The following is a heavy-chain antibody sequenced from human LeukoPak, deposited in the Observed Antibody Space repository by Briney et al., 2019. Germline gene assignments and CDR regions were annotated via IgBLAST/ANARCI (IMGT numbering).Heavy chain of an antibody. V-gene: IGHV4-39*01. CDR3: ARLYGSGSYYNAFDY. CDR1: GGSISSYY. CDR2: IYYSGST. J-gene: IGHJ4*02. D-gene: IGHD3-10*01. Sequence: SETLSLTCTVSGGSISSYYWGWIRQPPGKGLEWIGSIYYSGSTYYNPSLKSRVTISVDAYNNQFFLMLSSVTAADTAVYYCARLYGSGSYYNAFDYWGQGTLVTVSS.